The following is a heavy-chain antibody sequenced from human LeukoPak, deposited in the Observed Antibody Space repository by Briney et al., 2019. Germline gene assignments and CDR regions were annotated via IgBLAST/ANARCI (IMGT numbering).Heavy chain of an antibody. CDR3: ARDSPYYYDSSGFNWFDP. Sequence: SQTLSLTCAISGDSVSSNSAAWNWIRQSPSRGLEWLGRTYYRSKWYNDYAVSVKSRITINPDTSKNQLSLQLNSVTPEDTAVYYCARDSPYYYDSSGFNWFDPWGQGTLVTVSS. CDR2: TYYRSKWYN. CDR1: GDSVSSNSAA. V-gene: IGHV6-1*01. J-gene: IGHJ5*02. D-gene: IGHD3-22*01.